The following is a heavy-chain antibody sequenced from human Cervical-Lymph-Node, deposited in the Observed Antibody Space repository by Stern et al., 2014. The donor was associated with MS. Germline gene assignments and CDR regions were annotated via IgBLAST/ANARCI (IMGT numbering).Heavy chain of an antibody. D-gene: IGHD4-17*01. CDR2: IFPGDSDT. V-gene: IGHV5-51*03. CDR3: ARPKDYGDFKN. CDR1: GYSFTSYW. Sequence: EVQLVQYGAEVKKPGESLKISCQGSGYSFTSYWIGWVRQMTGKGLEWMGSIFPGDSDTRYSPSFQGQVTISADKSNRTAYLQWSSLKASDTAMYYCARPKDYGDFKNWGQGTLVTVSS. J-gene: IGHJ4*02.